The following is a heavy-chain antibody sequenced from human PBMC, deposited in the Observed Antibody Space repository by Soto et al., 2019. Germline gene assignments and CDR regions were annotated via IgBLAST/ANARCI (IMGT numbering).Heavy chain of an antibody. Sequence: QITLKESGPTLLEPTQTLTLTCSFSGFSLTSSGVGVGWLRQAPGKALECLGIIYWDGDRRYNPSLRQRLTITKVTSKNQVVLTMTCMQPVDTATYYCAHRVPYNSYWDVGWFDPWGQGTLVTVS. CDR3: AHRVPYNSYWDVGWFDP. CDR1: GFSLTSSGVG. CDR2: IYWDGDR. V-gene: IGHV2-5*02. D-gene: IGHD1-20*01. J-gene: IGHJ5*02.